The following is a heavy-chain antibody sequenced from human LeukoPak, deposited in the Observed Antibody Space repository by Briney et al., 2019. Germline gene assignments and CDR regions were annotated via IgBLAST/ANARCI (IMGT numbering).Heavy chain of an antibody. CDR2: MYHSGST. CDR3: ARHSAHASTNDAFDI. V-gene: IGHV4-59*11. D-gene: IGHD2-2*01. J-gene: IGHJ3*02. Sequence: SETLSLTCTVSGGSISSHYWSWIRQPPGKGLEWIGYMYHSGSTNYNPSLKSRVTISVDTSKNQFSLKLSSVTAADTAVYYCARHSAHASTNDAFDIWGQGTMVTVSS. CDR1: GGSISSHY.